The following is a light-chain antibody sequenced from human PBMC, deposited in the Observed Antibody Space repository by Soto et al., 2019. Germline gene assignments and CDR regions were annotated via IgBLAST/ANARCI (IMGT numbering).Light chain of an antibody. CDR3: SSYTSSSTPYV. Sequence: QSVLTQPASVSGSPGQSITIVCTGTSSDVGGYNYVSWYQQHPGKAPKLMIYDVSSRPSGVSNRFSGAKSGNTASLTISGLQTEDESDYYRSSYTSSSTPYVFGTGTKVTVL. V-gene: IGLV2-14*01. J-gene: IGLJ1*01. CDR2: DVS. CDR1: SSDVGGYNY.